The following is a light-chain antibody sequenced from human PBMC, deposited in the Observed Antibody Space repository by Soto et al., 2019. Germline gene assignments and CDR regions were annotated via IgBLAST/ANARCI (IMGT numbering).Light chain of an antibody. CDR3: QQYGSSGT. J-gene: IGKJ1*01. Sequence: EIVMTQSPGTLSLSPGESATLSCRASQSVGRNLAWYQQKPGQAPRLLIYGASTRATGIPDRFSGSGSGTDFALTISRLEPEDFAVYYCQQYGSSGTFGQGTKVDIK. CDR1: QSVGRN. V-gene: IGKV3-20*01. CDR2: GAS.